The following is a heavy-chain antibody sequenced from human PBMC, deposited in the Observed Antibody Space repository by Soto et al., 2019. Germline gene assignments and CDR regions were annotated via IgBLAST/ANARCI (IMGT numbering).Heavy chain of an antibody. D-gene: IGHD3-16*01. J-gene: IGHJ5*02. Sequence: QVQLQESGPGLVKPSETLSLTCTVSGGSISSYYWSWIRQPPGKGLEWIGYIYYSGSTNYNPSLKSRVTISVDTSKNQFSLKLSSVTAADTAVYYCARLGAQEIDHWGQGTLVTVSS. CDR3: ARLGAQEIDH. V-gene: IGHV4-59*08. CDR2: IYYSGST. CDR1: GGSISSYY.